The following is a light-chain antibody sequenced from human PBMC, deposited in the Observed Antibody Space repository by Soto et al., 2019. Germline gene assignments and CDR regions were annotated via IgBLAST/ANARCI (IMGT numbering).Light chain of an antibody. V-gene: IGKV1-6*01. CDR1: QGISND. CDR2: GSS. CDR3: LQDNSYPWT. Sequence: IQMTQSPSTLSASVGDRVTITCRASQGISNDLGWYQQKPGKAPKLLIYGSSTLQSGVPPRFSGSGSGTDFTLTISSLQPEDFATYYCLQDNSYPWTFGQGTKVDIK. J-gene: IGKJ1*01.